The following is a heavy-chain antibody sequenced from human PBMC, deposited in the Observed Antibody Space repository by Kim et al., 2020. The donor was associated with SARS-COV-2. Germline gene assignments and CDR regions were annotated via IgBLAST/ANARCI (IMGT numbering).Heavy chain of an antibody. D-gene: IGHD3-10*01. CDR2: IIPILGIA. CDR3: ARGHYGSGSYYNYYGMDV. CDR1: GGTFSSYA. Sequence: SVKVSCKASGGTFSSYAISWVRQAPGQGLEWMGRIIPILGIANYAQKFQGRVTITADKSTSTAYMELSSLRSEDTAVYYCARGHYGSGSYYNYYGMDVWGQGTTVTVSS. J-gene: IGHJ6*02. V-gene: IGHV1-69*04.